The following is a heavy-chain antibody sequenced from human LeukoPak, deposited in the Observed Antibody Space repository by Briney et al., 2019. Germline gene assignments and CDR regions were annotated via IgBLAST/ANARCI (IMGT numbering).Heavy chain of an antibody. CDR2: IYYTGST. J-gene: IGHJ6*03. Sequence: SETLSLTCAVSGDSISSDYWSWVRQPPGKGLEWIGYIYYTGSTNYNPSLKSRVTISVDTSKNQFSLKLSSVTAADTAVYYCARVLPQQLPQNYYYYYYMDVWGKGTTVTISS. CDR1: GDSISSDY. CDR3: ARVLPQQLPQNYYYYYYMDV. V-gene: IGHV4-59*01. D-gene: IGHD6-13*01.